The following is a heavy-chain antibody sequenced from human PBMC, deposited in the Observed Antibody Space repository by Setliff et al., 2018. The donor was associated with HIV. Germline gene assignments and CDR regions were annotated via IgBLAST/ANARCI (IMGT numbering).Heavy chain of an antibody. CDR3: ARDASIAVAGRYYDYYMDV. V-gene: IGHV3-30*04. J-gene: IGHJ6*03. CDR1: GFTFSSYA. D-gene: IGHD6-19*01. Sequence: GGSLRLSCAASGFTFSSYAMHWVRQAPGKGLEWVAVISYDGTNKYYADSVKGRFTISRDNSKNTLYLQMNSLRAEDTAVYYCARDASIAVAGRYYDYYMDVWRKGTTFTVSS. CDR2: ISYDGTNK.